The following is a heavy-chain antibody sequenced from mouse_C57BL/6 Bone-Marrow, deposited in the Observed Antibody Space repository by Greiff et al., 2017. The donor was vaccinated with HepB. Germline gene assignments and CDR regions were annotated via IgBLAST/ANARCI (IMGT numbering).Heavy chain of an antibody. D-gene: IGHD2-4*01. V-gene: IGHV1-52*01. Sequence: QVQLQQPGAELVRPGSSVKLSCKASGYTFTSYWMHWVKQRPIQGLEWIGNIDPSDSETHYNQKFKGKATLTVDTSSSTAYMQLSSLTSEDSAVYYCASYDYGAWFAYWGQGTLVTVSA. J-gene: IGHJ3*01. CDR1: GYTFTSYW. CDR3: ASYDYGAWFAY. CDR2: IDPSDSET.